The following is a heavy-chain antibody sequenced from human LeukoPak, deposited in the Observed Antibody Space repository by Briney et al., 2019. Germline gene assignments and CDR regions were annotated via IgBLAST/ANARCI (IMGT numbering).Heavy chain of an antibody. CDR2: INHSGST. D-gene: IGHD2-15*01. Sequence: SETLSLTCAVYGGSFSGYYWSWIRQPPGKGLEWIGEINHSGSTNYNPSLKSRVTISVDTSKNQFSLKLSSVTAADTAVYYCARVSFFRWAATRPSYYYYYMDVWGKGTTVTVSS. CDR1: GGSFSGYY. J-gene: IGHJ6*03. CDR3: ARVSFFRWAATRPSYYYYYMDV. V-gene: IGHV4-34*01.